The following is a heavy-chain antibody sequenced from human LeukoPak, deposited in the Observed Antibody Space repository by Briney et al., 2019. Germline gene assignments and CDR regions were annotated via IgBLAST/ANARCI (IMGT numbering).Heavy chain of an antibody. J-gene: IGHJ4*02. D-gene: IGHD3-10*01. Sequence: GTSLRLSCAASGFTFSYYGFHWVRQTPGKGLEWVAVIAYDGSEKYYVDSVKGRFTISRDNSKNTLYPQMNTLRVEDTAVYYCAKGDGSGSYYKFYYFDYWGQGTLVTVSS. CDR3: AKGDGSGSYYKFYYFDY. V-gene: IGHV3-30*18. CDR1: GFTFSYYG. CDR2: IAYDGSEK.